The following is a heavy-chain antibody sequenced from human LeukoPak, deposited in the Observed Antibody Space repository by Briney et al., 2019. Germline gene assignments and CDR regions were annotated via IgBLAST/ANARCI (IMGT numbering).Heavy chain of an antibody. Sequence: SETLSLTCAVYGGSFSGYYWSWIRQPPGKGLEWIGEINHSGSTNYNPSLKSRVTISVDTSKNQFSLKPSSVTAADTAVYYCARVAYYCGSGSKTKQYYFDYWGQGTLVTVSS. J-gene: IGHJ4*02. CDR1: GGSFSGYY. CDR3: ARVAYYCGSGSKTKQYYFDY. CDR2: INHSGST. D-gene: IGHD3-10*01. V-gene: IGHV4-34*01.